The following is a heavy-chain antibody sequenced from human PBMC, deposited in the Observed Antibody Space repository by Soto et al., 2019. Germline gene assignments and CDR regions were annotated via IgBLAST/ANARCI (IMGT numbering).Heavy chain of an antibody. CDR3: AKDMLVYYSSTSSYIPVDS. Sequence: PGGSLRLSCAASGFTFSSYGMHWVRQAPGKGLEWVAVISYDGSNKYYADSVKGRFTISRDNSKNTLYLQMNSLRAEDTAVYYCAKDMLVYYSSTSSYIPVDSWGEGPLVTVS. CDR1: GFTFSSYG. J-gene: IGHJ4*02. D-gene: IGHD2-2*01. CDR2: ISYDGSNK. V-gene: IGHV3-30*18.